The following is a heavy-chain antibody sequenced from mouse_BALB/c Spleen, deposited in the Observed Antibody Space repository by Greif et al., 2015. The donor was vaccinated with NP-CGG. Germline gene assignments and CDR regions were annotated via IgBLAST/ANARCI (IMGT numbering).Heavy chain of an antibody. J-gene: IGHJ2*01. D-gene: IGHD1-1*01. Sequence: VQLQQSGAELAKPGASVKLSCTASGFNIKDTYMHWVKQRPEQGLEWIGRIDPANGNTKYDPKFQGKATITADTSSNTAYLQPSSLTSEDTAVYYCARYYYGSSYFDYWGQGTTLTVSS. V-gene: IGHV14-3*02. CDR3: ARYYYGSSYFDY. CDR1: GFNIKDTY. CDR2: IDPANGNT.